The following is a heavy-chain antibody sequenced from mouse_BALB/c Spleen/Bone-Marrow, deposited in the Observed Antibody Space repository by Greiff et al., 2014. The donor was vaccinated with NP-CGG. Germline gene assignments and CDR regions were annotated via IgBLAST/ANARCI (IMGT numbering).Heavy chain of an antibody. Sequence: VQLKQSGPELEKPGASVKXSCKASGYSFTAYNMNWVKQSNGKSLEWIGNIDHYYXXXXXXXXXXXXXXXXXXXSSSTPYMQLNGLTSEDSAVYYCAREGXHVPFXXWGEGTLVTVSA. CDR1: GYSFTAYN. V-gene: IGHV1-39*01. J-gene: IGHJ3*01. CDR3: AREGXHVPFXX. D-gene: IGHD1-2*01. CDR2: IDHYYXXX.